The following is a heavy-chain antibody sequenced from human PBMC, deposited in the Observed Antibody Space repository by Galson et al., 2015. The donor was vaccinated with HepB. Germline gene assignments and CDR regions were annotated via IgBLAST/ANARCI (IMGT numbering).Heavy chain of an antibody. V-gene: IGHV3-23*01. J-gene: IGHJ4*02. D-gene: IGHD3-22*01. CDR3: AKVWTYYYDSSGSHYFDY. Sequence: SLRLSCAASGFTFSSYAMSWVRRAPGKGLEWVSAISGSGGSTYYADSVKGRFTISRDNSKNTLYLQMNSLRAEDTAVYYCAKVWTYYYDSSGSHYFDYWGQGTLVTVSS. CDR1: GFTFSSYA. CDR2: ISGSGGST.